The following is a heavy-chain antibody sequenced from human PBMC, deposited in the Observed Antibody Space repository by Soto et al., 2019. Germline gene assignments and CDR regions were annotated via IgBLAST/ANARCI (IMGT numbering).Heavy chain of an antibody. CDR1: GYTLTELS. CDR3: ATYSNYGSGSPFWSLVHV. J-gene: IGHJ6*04. D-gene: IGHD3-10*01. Sequence: EASVKVSCKVSGYTLTELSMHWVRQAPGKGLEWMGGFDPEDGETIYAQKFQGRVTMTEGTSTDTAYMELSSLRSEDTAVYYCATYSNYGSGSPFWSLVHVWGKGTTVTVSS. CDR2: FDPEDGET. V-gene: IGHV1-24*01.